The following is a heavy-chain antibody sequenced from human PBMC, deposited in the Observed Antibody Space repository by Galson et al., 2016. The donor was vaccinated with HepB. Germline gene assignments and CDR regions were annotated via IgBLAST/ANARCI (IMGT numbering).Heavy chain of an antibody. CDR1: GASISGHY. CDR2: VHYSGTP. V-gene: IGHV4-59*11. Sequence: SETLSLTCAVSGASISGHYWSWIRQPPGKGLEWIGYVHYSGTPNYNPSLKSRVSISIDTSKTHFSLRLTSLTAADTAIYFCARDGRAWVGLDVWGQGTTVTVSS. CDR3: ARDGRAWVGLDV. D-gene: IGHD3/OR15-3a*01. J-gene: IGHJ6*02.